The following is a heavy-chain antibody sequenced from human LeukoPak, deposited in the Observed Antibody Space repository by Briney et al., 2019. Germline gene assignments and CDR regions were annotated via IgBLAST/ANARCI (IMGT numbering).Heavy chain of an antibody. J-gene: IGHJ4*02. D-gene: IGHD2-2*01. CDR2: ISAYNGNT. Sequence: ASVKVSCKASGYTFTSYGISWVRQAPGQGLEWMGWISAYNGNTNYAQKLQGRVTMTTDTSTSTAYMELRSLRSDDTAVYYCARDKGYCSSTSCLVLDYWGQGTLVTASS. V-gene: IGHV1-18*01. CDR3: ARDKGYCSSTSCLVLDY. CDR1: GYTFTSYG.